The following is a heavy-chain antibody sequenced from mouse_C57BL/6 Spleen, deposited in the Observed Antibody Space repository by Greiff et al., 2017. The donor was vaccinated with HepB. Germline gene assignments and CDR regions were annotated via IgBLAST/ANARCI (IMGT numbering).Heavy chain of an antibody. Sequence: QVQLQQSGAELMKPGASVKLSCKATGYTFTGYWIVWVKQRPGHGLEWIGEILPGSGSTNYNEKFKGKATFTADTSSSTAYMQLSSMTTEDSAISYGARAPSGYYGSSPAWFAYWGQGTLVTVSA. CDR2: ILPGSGST. J-gene: IGHJ3*01. CDR1: GYTFTGYW. V-gene: IGHV1-9*01. D-gene: IGHD1-1*01. CDR3: ARAPSGYYGSSPAWFAY.